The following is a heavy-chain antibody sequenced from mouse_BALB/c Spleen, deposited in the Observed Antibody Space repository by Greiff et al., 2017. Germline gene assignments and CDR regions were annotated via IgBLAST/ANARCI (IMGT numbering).Heavy chain of an antibody. CDR1: GFTFSSYT. CDR3: ARQNYYGSSYAMDY. V-gene: IGHV5-12-2*01. J-gene: IGHJ4*01. CDR2: ISNGGGST. D-gene: IGHD1-1*01. Sequence: EVQVVESGGGLVQPGGSLKLSCAASGFTFSSYTMSWVRQTPEKRLEWVAYISNGGGSTYYPDTVKGRFTISRDNAKNTLYLQMSSLKSEDTAMYYCARQNYYGSSYAMDYWGQGTSVTVSS.